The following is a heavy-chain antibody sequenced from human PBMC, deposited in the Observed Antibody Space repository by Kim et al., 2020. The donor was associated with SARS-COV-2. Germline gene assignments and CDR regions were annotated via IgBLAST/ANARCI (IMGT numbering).Heavy chain of an antibody. D-gene: IGHD4-17*01. J-gene: IGHJ6*02. Sequence: ASVKVSCKASGYTFTGYYMHWVRQAPGQGLEWMGRINPNSGGTNYAQKFQGRVTMTRDTSISTAYMELSRLRSDDTAVYYCARVSPVTTYGMDVWGQGTTVTVSS. V-gene: IGHV1-2*06. CDR3: ARVSPVTTYGMDV. CDR1: GYTFTGYY. CDR2: INPNSGGT.